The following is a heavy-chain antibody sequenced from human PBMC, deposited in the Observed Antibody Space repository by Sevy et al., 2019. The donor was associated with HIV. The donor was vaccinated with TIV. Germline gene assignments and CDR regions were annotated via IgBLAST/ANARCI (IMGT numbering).Heavy chain of an antibody. CDR3: AKAPYYDFWSHNYNNWFDP. CDR2: INGGGGST. D-gene: IGHD3-3*01. V-gene: IGHV3-23*01. CDR1: GFRFSAFG. J-gene: IGHJ5*02. Sequence: GGSLRLSCVASGFRFSAFGMAWVRQAAGEGLEWVSGINGGGGSTYYRNSVKGRFTVSRDNSKNTGYLQMNSLRANDTAVYYCAKAPYYDFWSHNYNNWFDPWGQGTLVTVSS.